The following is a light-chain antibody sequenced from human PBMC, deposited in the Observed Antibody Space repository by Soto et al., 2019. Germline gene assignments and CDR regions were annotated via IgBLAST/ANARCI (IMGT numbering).Light chain of an antibody. CDR1: QSVSGNS. J-gene: IGKJ1*01. V-gene: IGKV3-20*01. Sequence: EFVLTQAPDTLSLSPGERATLSCRASQSVSGNSFAWYQQKPGQAPRLLIYGASSSATGIPARFSGSGSGTDFTLTIRSLEPEDFELYYCQQYRTFGRGTRVEIK. CDR3: QQYRT. CDR2: GAS.